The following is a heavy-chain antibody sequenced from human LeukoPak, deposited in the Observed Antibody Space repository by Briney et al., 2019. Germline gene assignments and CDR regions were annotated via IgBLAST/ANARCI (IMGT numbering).Heavy chain of an antibody. CDR3: ARDFGLKTMMRPKIRFPGY. D-gene: IGHD3-22*01. J-gene: IGHJ4*02. CDR1: GYTFTSYG. V-gene: IGHV1-18*01. CDR2: ISAYNGNT. Sequence: GASVKVSCKASGYTFTSYGISWVRQAPGRGLEWMGWISAYNGNTNYAQKLQGRVTMTTDTSTSTAYMELRSLRSDDTAVYYCARDFGLKTMMRPKIRFPGYWGQGTLVTVSS.